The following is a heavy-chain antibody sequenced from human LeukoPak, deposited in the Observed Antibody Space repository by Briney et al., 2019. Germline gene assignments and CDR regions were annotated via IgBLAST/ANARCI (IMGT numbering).Heavy chain of an antibody. J-gene: IGHJ4*02. CDR1: GFTFNIHA. V-gene: IGHV3-23*01. D-gene: IGHD3-10*01. Sequence: GGSLRLSCVVSGFTFNIHAMSWVRQAPGKGLEWVSAISGSGDNTFYAGSVRGRFTISRDNSKNTLYLQMDSLRAEDTAIYYCTKDFRGSGYFFDYWGQGTPVTVTS. CDR2: ISGSGDNT. CDR3: TKDFRGSGYFFDY.